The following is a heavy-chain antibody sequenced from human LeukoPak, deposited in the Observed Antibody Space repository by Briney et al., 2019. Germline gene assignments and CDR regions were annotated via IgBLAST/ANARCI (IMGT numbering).Heavy chain of an antibody. Sequence: KPSETLSLTCTVSSDSIYSSNYYWGWIRQPPGKGLEWIGSIYYSGSTYYNSSLKRRVTISVDTSKNQFSLKLSSLTAADTAVYYCARAAYCGGDCYLFDYWGQGTLVTVFS. D-gene: IGHD2-21*02. CDR3: ARAAYCGGDCYLFDY. J-gene: IGHJ4*02. V-gene: IGHV4-39*01. CDR1: SDSIYSSNYY. CDR2: IYYSGST.